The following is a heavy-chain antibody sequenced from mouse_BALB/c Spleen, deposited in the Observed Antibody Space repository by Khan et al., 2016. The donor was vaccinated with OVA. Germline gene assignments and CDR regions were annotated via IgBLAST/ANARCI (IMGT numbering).Heavy chain of an antibody. V-gene: IGHV2-3*01. J-gene: IGHJ3*01. Sequence: QVQLKQSGPGLVAPSQSLSIRCTVSGLSLTNYGVSWVRQPPGKGLEWLGVIWGDGSTNYHSVLKSRLTINKHNSKSQVFVKLNSLQPDETATYLWAIIYYGNDWFAYWGQGTLVTVSA. CDR1: GLSLTNYG. D-gene: IGHD2-1*01. CDR2: IWGDGST. CDR3: AIIYYGNDWFAY.